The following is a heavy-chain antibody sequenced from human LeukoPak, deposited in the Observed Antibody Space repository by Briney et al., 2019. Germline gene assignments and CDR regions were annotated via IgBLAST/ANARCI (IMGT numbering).Heavy chain of an antibody. CDR2: ISGSGDTT. V-gene: IGHV3-23*01. CDR3: ARDSGSYRGGFDY. J-gene: IGHJ4*02. Sequence: GGSLRLSCAASGFTFSSYAVSWVRQAPGEGLEWVSAISGSGDTTYYADSVKGRFTISKDNSKNTLYLQMNSLRAEDTAVYYCARDSGSYRGGFDYWGQGTLVAVSS. D-gene: IGHD1-26*01. CDR1: GFTFSSYA.